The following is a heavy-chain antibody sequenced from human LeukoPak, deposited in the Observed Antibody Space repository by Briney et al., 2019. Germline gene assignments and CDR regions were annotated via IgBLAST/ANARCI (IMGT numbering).Heavy chain of an antibody. CDR2: IYGGGNT. CDR1: GISVSVNY. Sequence: GGSLRLSCEASGISVSVNYTSWVRQAPGKGLEWVSIIYGGGNTFYADSVKGRFTISRNKSTNTLSLQMNSLRTEDTAVYHCARFFGSGSPFDPWGQGTLVTVAS. V-gene: IGHV3-53*04. J-gene: IGHJ5*02. CDR3: ARFFGSGSPFDP. D-gene: IGHD3-10*01.